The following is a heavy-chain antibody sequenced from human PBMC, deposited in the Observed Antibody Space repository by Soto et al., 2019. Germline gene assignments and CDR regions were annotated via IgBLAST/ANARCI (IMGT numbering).Heavy chain of an antibody. V-gene: IGHV3-48*02. CDR1: GFTFSSYS. CDR3: ARPEYSSSSYGMDV. D-gene: IGHD6-6*01. J-gene: IGHJ6*02. CDR2: ISSSSSTI. Sequence: EVQLVESGGGLVQPGGSLRLSCAASGFTFSSYSMNWVRQAPGKGLAWVSYISSSSSTIYYTDSVKGRFTISRDNAKNSLYLQMNSLRDEDTAVYYCARPEYSSSSYGMDVWGQGTTVTVSS.